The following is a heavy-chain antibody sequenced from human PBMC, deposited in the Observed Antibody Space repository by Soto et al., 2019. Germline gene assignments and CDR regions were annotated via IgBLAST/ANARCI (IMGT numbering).Heavy chain of an antibody. CDR2: FDPEDGET. J-gene: IGHJ4*02. CDR1: GYTLTELS. V-gene: IGHV1-24*01. D-gene: IGHD2-15*01. CDR3: ARAWDVVVVAARSYYFDY. Sequence: GASVKVSCKVSGYTLTELSMHCVLQSRLKGLEWMGGFDPEDGETIYAQKFQGRVTMTEDTSTDTAYMELSSLRSEDTAVYYCARAWDVVVVAARSYYFDYWGQGTLVTVSS.